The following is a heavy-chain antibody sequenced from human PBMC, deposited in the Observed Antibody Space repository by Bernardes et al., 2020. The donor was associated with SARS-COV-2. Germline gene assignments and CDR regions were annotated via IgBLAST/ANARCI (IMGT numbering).Heavy chain of an antibody. V-gene: IGHV3-15*01. CDR2: IKRKSDGGTI. CDR1: GSSFSNAW. CDR3: TMEYYDFWGGYYYHGMDV. Sequence: VGSLRLSCAASGSSFSNAWMSWVRQAPGKGLEWVGRIKRKSDGGTIDYGAPAKGRFSISRDDSKNTLYLQMNSLKTEDTAVYYCTMEYYDFWGGYYYHGMDVWGQGTTVTVSS. J-gene: IGHJ6*02. D-gene: IGHD3-3*01.